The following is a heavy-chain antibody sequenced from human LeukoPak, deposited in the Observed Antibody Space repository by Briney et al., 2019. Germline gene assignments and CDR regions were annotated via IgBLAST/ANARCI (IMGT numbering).Heavy chain of an antibody. V-gene: IGHV3-53*01. CDR2: MYSGGST. CDR1: GFTASSKY. D-gene: IGHD3-10*01. J-gene: IGHJ4*02. CDR3: ASVTMVRGPHFDY. Sequence: PGGSLRLSCAASGFTASSKYMSWVRQAPGKWLEWISVMYSGGSTYYAGSVEGRFTISRDSSKNTVYLQMSSLRAEDTAVYYCASVTMVRGPHFDYWGQGTLVTVSS.